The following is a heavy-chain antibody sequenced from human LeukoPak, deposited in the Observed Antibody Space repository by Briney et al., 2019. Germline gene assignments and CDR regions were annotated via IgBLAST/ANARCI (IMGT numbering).Heavy chain of an antibody. V-gene: IGHV1-69*06. CDR1: GGTFSSYA. D-gene: IGHD6-13*01. J-gene: IGHJ4*02. CDR2: IIPIFGTA. CDR3: ARSSIIAAAGPYYFDY. Sequence: GASVKVSCKASGGTFSSYAISWVRQAPGQGLEWMGGIIPIFGTANYAQKFQGRVTITADKSTSTAYMELSSLRPEDTAVYYCARSSIIAAAGPYYFDYWGQGTLVTVPS.